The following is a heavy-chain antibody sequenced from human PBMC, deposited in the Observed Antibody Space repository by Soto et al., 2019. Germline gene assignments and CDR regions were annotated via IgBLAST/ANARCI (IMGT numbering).Heavy chain of an antibody. CDR1: GFTFSSYS. J-gene: IGHJ5*02. V-gene: IGHV3-21*01. D-gene: IGHD3-10*01. CDR2: ISSSSSYI. Sequence: EVPLVESGGGLVKPGGSLRLSCAASGFTFSSYSMNWVRQAPGKGLEWVSSISSSSSYIYYADSVKGRFTISRDNTXTSLYLQMNSLRAEDTAVYYCARDTYYYGSGSYSPWGQGTLVTVSS. CDR3: ARDTYYYGSGSYSP.